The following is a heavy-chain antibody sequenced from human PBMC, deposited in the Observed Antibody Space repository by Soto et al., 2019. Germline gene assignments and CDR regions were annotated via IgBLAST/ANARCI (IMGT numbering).Heavy chain of an antibody. CDR3: ARDRRDSSSWYYYYYGMDV. Sequence: PSETLSLTCTVSGGSTSRYYWSWIRQPPGKRLEWIGYIYYSGSTNYNPSLKSRVDISIDTSKKQFSLKLSSVTVADTAVYYCARDRRDSSSWYYYYYGMDVWGQGTTVTVSS. J-gene: IGHJ6*02. V-gene: IGHV4-59*12. D-gene: IGHD6-13*01. CDR2: IYYSGST. CDR1: GGSTSRYY.